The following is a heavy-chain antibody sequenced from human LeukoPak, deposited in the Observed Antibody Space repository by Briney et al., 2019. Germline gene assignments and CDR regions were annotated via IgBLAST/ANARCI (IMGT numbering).Heavy chain of an antibody. V-gene: IGHV3-7*01. CDR1: GFTFSSYW. Sequence: GGSLRLSCAASGFTFSSYWMSWVRQAPGKGLEWVANIKQDGSEKYYVDSVKGRFTISRDNAKNSLYLQMNSLRAEDTAVYYCAVWGYYDILTGYYAFYYYCGMDVWGQGTTVTVSS. J-gene: IGHJ6*02. CDR2: IKQDGSEK. D-gene: IGHD3-9*01. CDR3: AVWGYYDILTGYYAFYYYCGMDV.